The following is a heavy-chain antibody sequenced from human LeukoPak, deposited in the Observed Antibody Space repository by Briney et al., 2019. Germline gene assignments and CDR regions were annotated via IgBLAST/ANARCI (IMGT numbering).Heavy chain of an antibody. D-gene: IGHD3-22*01. J-gene: IGHJ4*02. CDR3: AKRGYYYDSSGYYLFDY. CDR2: ISGSGGST. Sequence: RGSLRLSCAASGFTFSSYAMSWVRQAPGKGLEWVSAISGSGGSTYYADSVKGRFTISRDNSKNTLYLQMNSLRAEDTAVYYCAKRGYYYDSSGYYLFDYWGQGTLVTVSS. V-gene: IGHV3-23*01. CDR1: GFTFSSYA.